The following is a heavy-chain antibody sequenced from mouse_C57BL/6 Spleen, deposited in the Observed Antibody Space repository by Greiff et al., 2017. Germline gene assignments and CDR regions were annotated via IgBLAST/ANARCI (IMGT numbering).Heavy chain of an antibody. CDR3: ARYKDYDYDGSWFAY. J-gene: IGHJ3*01. CDR1: GYTFTSYW. V-gene: IGHV1-55*01. CDR2: IYPGSGST. Sequence: QVQLQQPGAELVKPGASVKMSCKASGYTFTSYWITWVKQRPGQGLEWIGDIYPGSGSTNYNEKFKSKATLTVDTSSSTAYMQLISLTSEDSAVYDCARYKDYDYDGSWFAYWGQGTLVTVSA. D-gene: IGHD2-4*01.